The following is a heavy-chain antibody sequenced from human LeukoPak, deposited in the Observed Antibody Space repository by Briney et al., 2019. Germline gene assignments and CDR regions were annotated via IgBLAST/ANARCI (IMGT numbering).Heavy chain of an antibody. J-gene: IGHJ4*02. CDR1: GFTFSTYA. CDR2: ISAGGGAT. Sequence: RPGGSLRLSCAASGFTFSTYAMTWVRQAPGKGLEWVSSISAGGGATYYADPVKGRFTVSRDSSKNTLYLQMNSLRAEDTAVYYCAKGGYYGFYFDYWGQGTLVTVSS. V-gene: IGHV3-23*01. CDR3: AKGGYYGFYFDY. D-gene: IGHD3-3*01.